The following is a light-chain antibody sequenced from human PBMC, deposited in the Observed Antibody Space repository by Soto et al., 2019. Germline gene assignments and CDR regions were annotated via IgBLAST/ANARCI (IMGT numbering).Light chain of an antibody. V-gene: IGLV2-14*03. CDR2: DVS. J-gene: IGLJ2*01. CDR1: SSDVGGYNY. Sequence: QSALTQPASVSGSPGQSITISCAGTSSDVGGYNYVSWYQQHPGKAPKLIIHDVSNRPSGISNRFSGSKSGNTASLTISGLQAEVEADYFCCSYTSGSTLVVFGGGTKVPVL. CDR3: CSYTSGSTLVV.